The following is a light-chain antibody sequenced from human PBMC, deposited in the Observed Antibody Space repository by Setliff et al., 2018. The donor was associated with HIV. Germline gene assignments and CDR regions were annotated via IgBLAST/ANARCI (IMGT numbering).Light chain of an antibody. V-gene: IGLV2-8*01. CDR1: SRDVGGYKY. CDR2: EVN. J-gene: IGLJ2*01. CDR3: SSFAGNDKPVA. Sequence: QSVLTPPPSASGSRGQSVTISCTGTSRDVGGYKYVSWHQQHPGKAPKVIIYEVNKRPSGVPDRFSGSKSGNTASLTVSGLQAEDEAEYYCSSFAGNDKPVAIGGGTKVTVL.